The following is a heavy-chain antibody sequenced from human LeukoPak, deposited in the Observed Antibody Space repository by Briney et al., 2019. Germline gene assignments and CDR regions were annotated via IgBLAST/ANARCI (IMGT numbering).Heavy chain of an antibody. CDR3: AREDSSSLDY. CDR2: MSATGSSI. D-gene: IGHD6-13*01. V-gene: IGHV3-48*01. J-gene: IGHJ4*02. CDR1: GFIFSSYS. Sequence: GGSLRLSCAASGFIFSSYSMNWVRQAPGKGLEWVSSMSATGSSIYYADSVKGRFSISRDNTKNSLFLQMNSLRPEDTAVYYCAREDSSSLDYWGQGALVTVSS.